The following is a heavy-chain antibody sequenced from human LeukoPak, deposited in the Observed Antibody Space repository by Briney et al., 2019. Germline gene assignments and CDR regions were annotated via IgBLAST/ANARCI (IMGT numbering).Heavy chain of an antibody. D-gene: IGHD6-6*01. CDR2: ISPTGSTT. CDR1: GFSFSGHW. J-gene: IGHJ4*02. CDR3: SRGPNSNWSGLDF. Sequence: GGSLRLSCTASGFSFSGHWMHWARQLPGKGLVWVSRISPTGSTTSYADSVKGRFTVSRDNAKNTLYLQVNNLRAEDTAVYYCSRGPNSNWSGLDFWGQGTLLTVSS. V-gene: IGHV3-74*01.